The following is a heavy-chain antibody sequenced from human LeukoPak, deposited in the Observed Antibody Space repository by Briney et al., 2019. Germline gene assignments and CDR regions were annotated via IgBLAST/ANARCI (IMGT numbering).Heavy chain of an antibody. D-gene: IGHD1-20*01. CDR1: GFIFSSSA. J-gene: IGHJ4*02. Sequence: GGSLRLSCAASGFIFSSSAMNWVRQAPGKGLEWVSTLTGSGGTTYYADSVKGRFSISRDNSRNTLYLQMNRLRTEDTAVYFCAKDRSVTGTTGDFDYWGQGTLVTVSS. V-gene: IGHV3-23*01. CDR2: LTGSGGTT. CDR3: AKDRSVTGTTGDFDY.